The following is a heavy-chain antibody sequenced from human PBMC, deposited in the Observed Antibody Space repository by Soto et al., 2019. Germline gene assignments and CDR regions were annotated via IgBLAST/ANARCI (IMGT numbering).Heavy chain of an antibody. J-gene: IGHJ6*02. CDR1: GGTFSSYA. D-gene: IGHD1-26*01. V-gene: IGHV1-69*14. Sequence: QVQLVQSGAEVKKPGSSVQVSCKASGGTFSSYAITWVRQAPGQGLEWMGGIIPIFGTADYAQKFQGRVTITEDKSTTTAYMQRSSLRSEDPAVYYCASVAAKYYDAGMHVWGQGTRVNVSS. CDR3: ASVAAKYYDAGMHV. CDR2: IIPIFGTA.